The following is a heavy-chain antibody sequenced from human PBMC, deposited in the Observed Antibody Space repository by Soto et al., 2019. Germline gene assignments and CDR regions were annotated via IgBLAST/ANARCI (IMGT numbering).Heavy chain of an antibody. D-gene: IGHD3-3*01. V-gene: IGHV4-30-4*01. CDR3: ARDPYDFWSGSTDY. CDR2: IYYSGST. J-gene: IGHJ4*02. CDR1: GGSISSGDHY. Sequence: PSETLSLTCTVSGGSISSGDHYWSWIRQPPGKGLEWIGYIYYSGSTYYNPSLKSRVTISVDTSKNQFSLKLSSVTAADTAVYYCARDPYDFWSGSTDYWGQGTLVTVSS.